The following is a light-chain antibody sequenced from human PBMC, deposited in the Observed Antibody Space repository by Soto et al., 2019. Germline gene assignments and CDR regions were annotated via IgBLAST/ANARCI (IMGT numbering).Light chain of an antibody. CDR2: KAS. Sequence: DIQMTQSPSTLSASVGDRVTITCRASQSIGSWLAWYQQKPGKAPNLLIYKASSLESGVPSRFSGSGSGTEFTLTISSLQPDDFETYYCQQYNTYPLTFGGGTKVEIK. CDR1: QSIGSW. CDR3: QQYNTYPLT. J-gene: IGKJ4*01. V-gene: IGKV1-5*03.